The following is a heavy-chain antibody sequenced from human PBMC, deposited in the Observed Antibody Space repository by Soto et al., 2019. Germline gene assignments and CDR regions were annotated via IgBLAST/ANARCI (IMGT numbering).Heavy chain of an antibody. J-gene: IGHJ4*02. Sequence: GESLKISCAASGFTFSSYWMSWVRQAPGKGLEWVANIKQDGSEKYYVDSVKGRFTISRDNAKNSLYLQMNSLRAEDTAVYYCARRITMVRGVFDYWGQGTLVTVSS. D-gene: IGHD3-10*01. CDR2: IKQDGSEK. CDR3: ARRITMVRGVFDY. V-gene: IGHV3-7*01. CDR1: GFTFSSYW.